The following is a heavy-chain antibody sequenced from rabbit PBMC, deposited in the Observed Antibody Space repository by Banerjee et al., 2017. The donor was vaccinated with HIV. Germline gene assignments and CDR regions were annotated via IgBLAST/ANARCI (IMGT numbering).Heavy chain of an antibody. V-gene: IGHV1S45*01. D-gene: IGHD6-1*01. J-gene: IGHJ6*01. CDR2: LYPIYGAT. Sequence: QQQLVESGGGLVKPEGSLTLTCKASGNDFSAYAISWVRQAPGKGLEWIAFLYPIYGATDYASWVNGRFTVSKTSSTTVTLQMTSLTAADTATYFCARDYINGYSDYVFALWGPGTLVTVS. CDR3: ARDYINGYSDYVFAL. CDR1: GNDFSAYA.